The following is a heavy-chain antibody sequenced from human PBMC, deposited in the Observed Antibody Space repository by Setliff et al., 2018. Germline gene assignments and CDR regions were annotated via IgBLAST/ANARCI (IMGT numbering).Heavy chain of an antibody. CDR2: IYTSGGI. V-gene: IGHV4-61*02. Sequence: SETLSLTCTVSDDSISSRHYYWSWIRQPAGKGLEWIGRIYTSGGIDYNPSLRSRVTISVDTSKDQFSLKLSSVTAADTAVYYCAREKADYSDSGGYHGGFYFDSWGQGALVTVSS. D-gene: IGHD3-22*01. CDR1: DDSISSRHYY. J-gene: IGHJ4*02. CDR3: AREKADYSDSGGYHGGFYFDS.